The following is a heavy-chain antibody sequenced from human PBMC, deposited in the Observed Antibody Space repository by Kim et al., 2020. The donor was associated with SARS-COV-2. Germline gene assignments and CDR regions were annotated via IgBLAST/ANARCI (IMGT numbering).Heavy chain of an antibody. CDR3: ARGFTMISFDY. Sequence: GGSLRLSCAASGFTFGSHSMHWVRQAPGKGPEWVAVISYDGNNRYYADSVKGRFIISRDNSNNTLYLQMNSLRADDTAVYYCARGFTMISFDYWGQGTMVTVSS. CDR2: ISYDGNNR. CDR1: GFTFGSHS. V-gene: IGHV3-30*04. J-gene: IGHJ4*02. D-gene: IGHD3-22*01.